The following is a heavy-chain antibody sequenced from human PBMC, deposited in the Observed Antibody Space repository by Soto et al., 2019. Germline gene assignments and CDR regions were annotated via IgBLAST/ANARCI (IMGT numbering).Heavy chain of an antibody. Sequence: PGESLKISCQGSGYSFTIYWIGWVRQMPGKGLDLMGIIHPGDSYTIXXPSFQGQXXISVYKSIITXYLQWXSLKASAPAIYYCARHQPTVTIDYWVKGTLVTVSS. CDR2: IHPGDSYT. V-gene: IGHV5-51*01. CDR1: GYSFTIYW. D-gene: IGHD4-17*01. J-gene: IGHJ4*02. CDR3: ARHQPTVTIDY.